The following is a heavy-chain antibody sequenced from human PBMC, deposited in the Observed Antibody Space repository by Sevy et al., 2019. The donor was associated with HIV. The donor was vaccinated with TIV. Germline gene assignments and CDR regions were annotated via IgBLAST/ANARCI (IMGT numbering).Heavy chain of an antibody. V-gene: IGHV3-72*01. CDR1: GFTFSDHY. J-gene: IGHJ4*02. D-gene: IGHD6-13*01. CDR2: TRNKADGYTT. CDR3: ATHAGIVAAGRVSDY. Sequence: GGSLRLSCVASGFTFSDHYMEWVRQAPGKGLEWVGRTRNKADGYTTEYAASVKGRFTISRDDSKNSLYVQMNSLKTEDTAVYYCATHAGIVAAGRVSDYWGQGTLVTVSS.